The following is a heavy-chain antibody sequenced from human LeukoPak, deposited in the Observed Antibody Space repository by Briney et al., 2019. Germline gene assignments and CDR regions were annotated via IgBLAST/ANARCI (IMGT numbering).Heavy chain of an antibody. Sequence: PSETLSLTCDVSGDSISSSHWWSWVRQPPGKGLEWIGRIYHSGTTNYNPSLKSRVTISVDRSKNQFSLNLSSVTAADTAVYYCARVPTVTFFDYWGQGTLVTVSS. D-gene: IGHD4-17*01. V-gene: IGHV4-4*02. J-gene: IGHJ4*02. CDR3: ARVPTVTFFDY. CDR2: IYHSGTT. CDR1: GDSISSSHW.